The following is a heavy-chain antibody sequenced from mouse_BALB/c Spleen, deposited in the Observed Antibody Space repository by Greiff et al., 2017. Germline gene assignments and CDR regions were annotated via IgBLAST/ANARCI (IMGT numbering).Heavy chain of an antibody. CDR2: INPSNGRT. CDR1: GYTFTSYW. D-gene: IGHD3-3*01. Sequence: QVQLQQPGAELVKPGASVKLSCKASGYTFTSYWMHWVKQRLGQGLEWIGEINPSNGRTNYNEKFKSKATLTVDKSSSTAYMQLSSLTSEDSAVYYCARVRDSFDYWGQGTTLTVSS. J-gene: IGHJ2*01. V-gene: IGHV1S81*02. CDR3: ARVRDSFDY.